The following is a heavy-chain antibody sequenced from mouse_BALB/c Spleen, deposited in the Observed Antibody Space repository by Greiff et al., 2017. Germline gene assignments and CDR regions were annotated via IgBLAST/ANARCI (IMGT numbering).Heavy chain of an antibody. D-gene: IGHD1-1*01. CDR3: ARDGIYGSSYNYAMDY. Sequence: VQLQQSGAGLVKPGASVKLSCKASGYTFTEYIIHWVKQRSGQGLEWIGWFYPGSGSIKYNEKFKDKATLTADKSSSTVYMELSRLTSEDSAVYFCARDGIYGSSYNYAMDYWGQGTSVTVSS. J-gene: IGHJ4*01. CDR2: FYPGSGSI. CDR1: GYTFTEYI. V-gene: IGHV1-62-2*01.